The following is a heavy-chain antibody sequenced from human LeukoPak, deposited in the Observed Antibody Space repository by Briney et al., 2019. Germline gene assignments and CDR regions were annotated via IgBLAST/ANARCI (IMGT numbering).Heavy chain of an antibody. Sequence: SETLSLTCTVSGGSISSSSYYCGWVRQPPGKGLGWSGSIYYSGSTYYNPSRKRRVTISVDTSKNQFSLKLSSVTAADTAVYYCARDEGIAAAGDQFDYWGQGTLVTVSS. CDR1: GGSISSSSYY. V-gene: IGHV4-39*07. D-gene: IGHD6-13*01. CDR2: IYYSGST. J-gene: IGHJ4*02. CDR3: ARDEGIAAAGDQFDY.